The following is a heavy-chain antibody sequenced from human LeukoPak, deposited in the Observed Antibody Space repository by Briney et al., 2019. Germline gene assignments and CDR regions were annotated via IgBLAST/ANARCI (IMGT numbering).Heavy chain of an antibody. Sequence: SETLSLTCTVSGGSIGGYCWSWIRQPAGKGLKWIGRVYSSGSTNYNPSLRSRVTMSVDTSKNQFSLKLRSVTAADTAVYYCARGGATYYDFWSDYWGQGTLVTVSS. D-gene: IGHD3-3*01. J-gene: IGHJ4*02. V-gene: IGHV4-4*07. CDR1: GGSIGGYC. CDR2: VYSSGST. CDR3: ARGGATYYDFWSDY.